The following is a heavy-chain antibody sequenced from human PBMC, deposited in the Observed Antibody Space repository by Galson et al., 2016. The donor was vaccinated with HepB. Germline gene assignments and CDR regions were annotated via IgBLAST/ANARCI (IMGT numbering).Heavy chain of an antibody. CDR1: GFTFSAYA. V-gene: IGHV3-64*04. Sequence: SLRLSCAASGFTFSAYAMHWVRQAPGKGLEYVSGINSNGGDINYADSVKGRFTISRDNAKNSLYLQMNNVKAEDTAVYYCARDLRGMIRFFDWSTHFDSWGQGTLVTVSS. D-gene: IGHD3-9*01. J-gene: IGHJ4*02. CDR2: INSNGGDI. CDR3: ARDLRGMIRFFDWSTHFDS.